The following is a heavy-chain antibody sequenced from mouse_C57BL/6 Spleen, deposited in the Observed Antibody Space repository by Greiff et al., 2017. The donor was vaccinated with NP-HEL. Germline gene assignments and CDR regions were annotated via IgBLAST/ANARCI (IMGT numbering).Heavy chain of an antibody. V-gene: IGHV1-53*01. Sequence: QVQLQQPGTELVKPGASVKLSCKASGYTFTSYWMHWVKQRPGQGLEWIGNINPSNGGTNYNEKFKSKATLTVDKSSSTAYMQLSSLTSEDSAVYYCARARYYGNYHVSSYYAMDYWGQGTSVTVSA. D-gene: IGHD2-1*01. CDR2: INPSNGGT. CDR3: ARARYYGNYHVSSYYAMDY. CDR1: GYTFTSYW. J-gene: IGHJ4*01.